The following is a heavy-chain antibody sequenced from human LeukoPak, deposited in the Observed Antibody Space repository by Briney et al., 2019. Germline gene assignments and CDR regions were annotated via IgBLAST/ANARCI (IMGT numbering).Heavy chain of an antibody. CDR2: ISSSGTTI. CDR3: ARPSRIWYHAVDY. Sequence: PGGSLRLSCAASGFTFSDYYMTWIRQAPGKGLEWVSYISSSGTTIYYADSVKGRFTISRDNAKNSLYLQMNSLRAEDTAVYYCARPSRIWYHAVDYWGQGTLVTVSS. D-gene: IGHD6-13*01. V-gene: IGHV3-11*01. J-gene: IGHJ4*02. CDR1: GFTFSDYY.